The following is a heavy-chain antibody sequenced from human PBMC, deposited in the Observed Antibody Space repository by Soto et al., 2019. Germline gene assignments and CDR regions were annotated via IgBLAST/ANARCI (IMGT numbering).Heavy chain of an antibody. V-gene: IGHV4-59*03. Sequence: QLQESGPGLVKPSETLSLTCNVSGDSISSYFRNWIRQPPGKGLEWIGCIYDSGSTDYNPSLKSRVTISLDTSKNEFSLMLSSLTAADTAVYYCVSSRSAIYGDAFDVWGQGTMVTVSS. CDR3: VSSRSAIYGDAFDV. J-gene: IGHJ3*01. D-gene: IGHD2-2*01. CDR2: IYDSGST. CDR1: GDSISSYF.